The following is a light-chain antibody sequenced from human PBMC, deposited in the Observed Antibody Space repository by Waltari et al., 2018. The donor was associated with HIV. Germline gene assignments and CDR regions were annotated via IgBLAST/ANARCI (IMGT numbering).Light chain of an antibody. CDR2: QDT. J-gene: IGLJ2*01. Sequence: SSELTQAPSVSVSPGQTASLTCSGDNLGDRYSSWYQQKPGQSPVLVIYQDTKRPAGISERFSGSNSGNTATLTISGTQAMDEADYYCQVWDNSSAVVFGGGTKLTVL. V-gene: IGLV3-1*01. CDR1: NLGDRY. CDR3: QVWDNSSAVV.